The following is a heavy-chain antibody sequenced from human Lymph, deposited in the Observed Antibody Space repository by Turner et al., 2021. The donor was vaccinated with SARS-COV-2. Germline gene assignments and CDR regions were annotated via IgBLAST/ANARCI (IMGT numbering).Heavy chain of an antibody. J-gene: IGHJ4*02. CDR1: GFTFSSYS. Sequence: EVQLVRSGGGLVKPGGSLRLSCAASGFTFSSYSMNWVRQAPGKGLEWVSSITFTSSYIYYADSVKGRFTISRDNAKNSLYLQMNSLRAEDTAVYYCARGPPDFPYYFDYWGQGTLVTVSS. CDR2: ITFTSSYI. CDR3: ARGPPDFPYYFDY. D-gene: IGHD2-21*02. V-gene: IGHV3-21*01.